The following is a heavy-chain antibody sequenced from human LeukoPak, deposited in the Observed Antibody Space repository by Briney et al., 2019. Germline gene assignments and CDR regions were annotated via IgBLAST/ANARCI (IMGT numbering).Heavy chain of an antibody. D-gene: IGHD3-10*01. J-gene: IGHJ4*02. CDR2: IYTSGST. Sequence: PSETLSLTCTVSGGSISSGSYYWSWIRQPAGKGLEWIGRIYTSGSTNYNPSLKSRVTISVDTSKNQFSLKLSSVTAADTAVYYCARGRLVRYFDYWGQGTLVTVSS. V-gene: IGHV4-61*02. CDR1: GGSISSGSYY. CDR3: ARGRLVRYFDY.